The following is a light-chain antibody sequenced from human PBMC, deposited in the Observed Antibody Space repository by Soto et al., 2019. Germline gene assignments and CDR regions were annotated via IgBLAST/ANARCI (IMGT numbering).Light chain of an antibody. V-gene: IGLV2-23*02. CDR1: SSDVGSYNL. Sequence: QSVLTQPASVSGSPGQSITISCTGTSSDVGSYNLVSWYQQHPGKAPKLMIYEVSKRPSGVSNRFSGSKSGNTASLTISGLQAEDEADHYCCSYAGSSTPVFGGGTKLTV. J-gene: IGLJ2*01. CDR3: CSYAGSSTPV. CDR2: EVS.